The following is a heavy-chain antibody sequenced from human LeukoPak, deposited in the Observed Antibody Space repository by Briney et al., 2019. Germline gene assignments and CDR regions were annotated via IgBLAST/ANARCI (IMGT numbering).Heavy chain of an antibody. CDR3: VREDTPATANY. Sequence: AGGPLRPSYAASGFNFANHAMSGVRQTPGKGLEWVSAISGGGDISYYAVSVTGWFTISGDNSKDTLFLQMHSLRPGDTAVYYCVREDTPATANYWGQGTLVTISS. CDR1: GFNFANHA. D-gene: IGHD2-21*02. V-gene: IGHV3-23*01. J-gene: IGHJ4*02. CDR2: ISGGGDIS.